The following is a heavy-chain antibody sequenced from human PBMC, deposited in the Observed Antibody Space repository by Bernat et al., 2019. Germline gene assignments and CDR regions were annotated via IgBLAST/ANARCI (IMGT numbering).Heavy chain of an antibody. CDR1: GCSISSSSYY. CDR2: IYYSVST. Sequence: QLQLQESGPGLVKPSETLSLTCTVSGCSISSSSYYWGWIRQPPGKGLEWIGSIYYSVSTYYNPSLKSRVTISVDTSKNQFSLMLSSVTAADTAVYYCARGALVPAATHRSYFDYWGQGTLVTVSS. J-gene: IGHJ4*02. V-gene: IGHV4-39*01. D-gene: IGHD2-2*01. CDR3: ARGALVPAATHRSYFDY.